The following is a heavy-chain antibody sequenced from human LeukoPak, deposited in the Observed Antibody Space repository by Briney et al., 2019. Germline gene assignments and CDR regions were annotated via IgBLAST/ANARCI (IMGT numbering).Heavy chain of an antibody. V-gene: IGHV4-4*07. J-gene: IGHJ6*03. CDR3: TRDLGVGASLDYYYYMDV. CDR2: IDTSGST. CDR1: DGFISSYY. D-gene: IGHD1-26*01. Sequence: SETLSLTCTVSDGFISSYYWSWIRQPAGKGLEWIGRIDTSGSTNYNPSLKSRVTMSVDTSKNQFSLKLSSVTAADTAVYYCTRDLGVGASLDYYYYMDVWGKGTTVTISS.